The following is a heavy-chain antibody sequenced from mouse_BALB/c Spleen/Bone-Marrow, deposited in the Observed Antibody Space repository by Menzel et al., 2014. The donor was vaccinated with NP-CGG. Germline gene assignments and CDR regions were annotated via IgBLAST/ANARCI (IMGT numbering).Heavy chain of an antibody. CDR3: SRGYYGSSYFDY. J-gene: IGHJ2*01. CDR2: INYSGST. D-gene: IGHD1-1*01. CDR1: GSSITSDYA. Sequence: ESGPGLVKPSQSLSLTCTVSGSSITSDYAWNWIRQFPGNKLEWMGYINYSGSTSYNPSLKSRISITRDTSKNQFFLQLNSVTAEDTATYYCSRGYYGSSYFDYWGQGTTLTVSS. V-gene: IGHV3-2*02.